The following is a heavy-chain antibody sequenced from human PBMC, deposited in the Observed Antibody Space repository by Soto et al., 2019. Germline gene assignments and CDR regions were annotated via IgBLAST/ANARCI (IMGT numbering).Heavy chain of an antibody. CDR3: ARVLGWFDP. V-gene: IGHV3-53*04. J-gene: IGHJ5*02. CDR1: GFTYSTYT. CDR2: IYSGGST. Sequence: SGGSLRLSCAASGFTYSTYTMHWVRQAPGKGLEWASVIYSGGSTYYADSVKGRFTISRHNSKSALYLQMNSLRAEDTAVYYCARVLGWFDPWGQGTLVTVSS.